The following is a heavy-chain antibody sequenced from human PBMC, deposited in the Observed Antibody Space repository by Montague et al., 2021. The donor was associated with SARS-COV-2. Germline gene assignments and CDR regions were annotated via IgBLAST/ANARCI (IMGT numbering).Heavy chain of an antibody. CDR3: ARHRNYGDHSLDNWFHP. Sequence: SETLSLTCTVSGDSTSCPNCYWSWIRQPPGKGLDWIGTIYNSGTTYYXXXLKSRLTISIDTSKNQFSLRLSSVTAADTAVYYCARHRNYGDHSLDNWFHPWGQGTLVTVSS. CDR1: GDSTSCPNCY. V-gene: IGHV4-39*01. J-gene: IGHJ5*02. D-gene: IGHD4-17*01. CDR2: IYNSGTT.